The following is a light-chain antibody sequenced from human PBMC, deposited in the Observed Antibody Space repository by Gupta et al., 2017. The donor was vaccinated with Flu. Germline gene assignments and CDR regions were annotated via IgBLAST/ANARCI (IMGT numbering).Light chain of an antibody. V-gene: IGLV3-21*02. CDR1: NIGSKA. CDR2: DDS. Sequence: SYVLTQPPSVSVAPGQTARITCGGNNIGSKAVHWYQQTPGQAPVLVVHDDSDRPSGIPERFSGSNSGNSGSNSGNTATLTISRVEAGDEADYYCQVWDSSSDHRVFGGGTKLTVL. J-gene: IGLJ3*02. CDR3: QVWDSSSDHRV.